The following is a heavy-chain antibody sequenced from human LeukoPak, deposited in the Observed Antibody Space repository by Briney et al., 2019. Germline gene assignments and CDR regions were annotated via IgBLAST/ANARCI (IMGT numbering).Heavy chain of an antibody. CDR2: VRYDETNK. CDR3: AKGGTKYCSSTGCNFDY. D-gene: IGHD2-2*01. J-gene: IGHJ4*02. CDR1: GFTFDNYG. Sequence: GGSLRLSCAASGFTFDNYGMHWVRQAPGKGLEWVAFVRYDETNKYYADSVKGRFTISRDNSKNTLYLQMNSLRAEDTAVYYCAKGGTKYCSSTGCNFDYWGQGTLVTVSS. V-gene: IGHV3-30*02.